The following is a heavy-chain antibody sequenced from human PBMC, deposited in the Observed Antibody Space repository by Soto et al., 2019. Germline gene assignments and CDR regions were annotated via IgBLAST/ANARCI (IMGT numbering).Heavy chain of an antibody. CDR3: SSPEPAAMHSTLYYYYYGMDV. J-gene: IGHJ6*02. Sequence: EVQLVESGGGLIQPGGSLRLSCAASGLTVSSNYMSWVRQAPGKGLEWVSVIHSAGSTYYADSVKGRFTISRDNSENTLYLQMNSLRADDTAVYYCSSPEPAAMHSTLYYYYYGMDVWGQGTTVTVSS. CDR2: IHSAGST. CDR1: GLTVSSNY. D-gene: IGHD2-2*01. V-gene: IGHV3-53*01.